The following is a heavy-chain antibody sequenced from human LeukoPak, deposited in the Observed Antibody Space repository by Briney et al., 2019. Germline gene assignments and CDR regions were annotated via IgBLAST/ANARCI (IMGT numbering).Heavy chain of an antibody. CDR2: AYYSGST. CDR3: ARQQKSHIVVGNWFDP. CDR1: DDSISTNSFY. D-gene: IGHD2-15*01. Sequence: SETLSLTCTVSDDSISTNSFYWAWIRQPPGKGLEWIGSAYYSGSTYYNPSLKSRVTISVDTSENHFSLKLSSVTAADTAVYYCARQQKSHIVVGNWFDPWGQGTLVTVSS. J-gene: IGHJ5*02. V-gene: IGHV4-39*01.